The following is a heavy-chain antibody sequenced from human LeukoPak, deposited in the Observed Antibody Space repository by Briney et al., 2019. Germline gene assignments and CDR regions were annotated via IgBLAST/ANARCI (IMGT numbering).Heavy chain of an antibody. D-gene: IGHD3-22*01. CDR2: IKQDGSEK. CDR1: GFTFRSYW. Sequence: GGSLRLSCAASGFTFRSYWMSWVRQAPGKGLEWVANIKQDGSEKYYVDSVKGRFTISRDNAKNSLYLQMNSLRAEDTAVYYCARGSLDFWSGYTNYYDSSGYPDYWGQGTLVTVSS. V-gene: IGHV3-7*01. J-gene: IGHJ4*02. CDR3: ARGSLDFWSGYTNYYDSSGYPDY.